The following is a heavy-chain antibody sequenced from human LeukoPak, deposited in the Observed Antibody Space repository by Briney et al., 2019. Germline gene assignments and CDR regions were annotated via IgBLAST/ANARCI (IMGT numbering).Heavy chain of an antibody. V-gene: IGHV4-59*01. CDR1: GDSISSYY. Sequence: SETLSLTCNVSGDSISSYYWGWIRQPPGKGLDWIGYIYYSGSTNYNPSLKSRVTISVDTSKNQFALKLSSVTAADTAVYYCARGGLRGYSYGQRFDYWGQGILVTVSS. D-gene: IGHD5-18*01. CDR3: ARGGLRGYSYGQRFDY. CDR2: IYYSGST. J-gene: IGHJ4*02.